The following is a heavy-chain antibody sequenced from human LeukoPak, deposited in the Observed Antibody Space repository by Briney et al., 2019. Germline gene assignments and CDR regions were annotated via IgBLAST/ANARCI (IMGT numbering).Heavy chain of an antibody. D-gene: IGHD1-20*01. CDR1: GYSFTSYW. CDR2: IYPGDSDT. V-gene: IGHV5-51*01. Sequence: GESLKISCKGSGYSFTSYWIGWVRQMPGKGLEWMGIIYPGDSDTRYSPSFQGQVTTSADRSITTAYLQWNTLQASDTAIYYCARHNNWAFDYWDRGTLVTVSS. J-gene: IGHJ4*02. CDR3: ARHNNWAFDY.